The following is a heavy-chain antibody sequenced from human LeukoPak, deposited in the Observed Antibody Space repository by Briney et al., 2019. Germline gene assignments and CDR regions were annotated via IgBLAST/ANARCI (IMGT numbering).Heavy chain of an antibody. CDR3: VRDSDRRSDC. D-gene: IGHD3-22*01. J-gene: IGHJ4*02. Sequence: GGSLGLSCAPSGFILSDYWMSWVRQAPGKGLEWVASIKNGGTESYHVDSVKGRFTISRDSAKNSLYLQMNSLRADDTALYYCVRDSDRRSDCWGQGTLVTVSS. V-gene: IGHV3-7*05. CDR2: IKNGGTES. CDR1: GFILSDYW.